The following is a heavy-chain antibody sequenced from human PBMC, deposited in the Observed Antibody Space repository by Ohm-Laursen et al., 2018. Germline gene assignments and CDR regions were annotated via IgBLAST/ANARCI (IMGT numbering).Heavy chain of an antibody. CDR3: AKYGSARKFDP. CDR1: GDSIRSYY. J-gene: IGHJ5*01. D-gene: IGHD3-10*01. Sequence: PSDTLSLTCTVSGDSIRSYYWTWIRQPPGQGLEWIGNIYYTGSSYYNPSLKSRVTISVHTSKSQFSLELTSVTAADTAVYYCAKYGSARKFDPWGQGTLVTVSS. V-gene: IGHV4-59*07. CDR2: IYYTGSS.